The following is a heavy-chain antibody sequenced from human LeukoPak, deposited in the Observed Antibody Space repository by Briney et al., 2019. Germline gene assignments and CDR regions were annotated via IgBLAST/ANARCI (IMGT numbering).Heavy chain of an antibody. D-gene: IGHD2-2*01. CDR3: ARGRVVPAAMAYYYGMDV. V-gene: IGHV1-8*01. Sequence: ASVKVSCKASGYTFTSYDINWVRQATGQGLEWMGWMNPNSGNTGYAQKFQGRVTMTRNTSISTAYMELSSLRSEDTAVYYCARGRVVPAAMAYYYGMDVWGKGTTVTVSS. CDR1: GYTFTSYD. J-gene: IGHJ6*04. CDR2: MNPNSGNT.